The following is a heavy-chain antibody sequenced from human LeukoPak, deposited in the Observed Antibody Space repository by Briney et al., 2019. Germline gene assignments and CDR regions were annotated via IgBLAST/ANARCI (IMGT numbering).Heavy chain of an antibody. CDR3: ARVWTEYSYGFSRAYYYGMDV. D-gene: IGHD5-18*01. J-gene: IGHJ6*02. CDR1: GFTFSGYW. V-gene: IGHV3-7*01. Sequence: PGGSLRLSCAASGFTFSGYWMSWVRQAPGKGLEWVANIKQDGSEKYYVDSVKGRFTISRDNAKNSLYLQMNSLRAEDTAVYYCARVWTEYSYGFSRAYYYGMDVWGQGTTVTVSS. CDR2: IKQDGSEK.